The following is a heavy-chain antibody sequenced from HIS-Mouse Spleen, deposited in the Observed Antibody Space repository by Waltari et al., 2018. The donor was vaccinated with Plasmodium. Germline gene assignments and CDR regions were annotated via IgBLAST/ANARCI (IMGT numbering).Heavy chain of an antibody. CDR2: ITYDGSNK. D-gene: IGHD3-16*01. Sequence: QVQLVESGGGVVQPGRSLRLSCAASGFTFSSYGVHWVRQDPGKGLEWVSGITYDGSNKYYADSVKCRFTISRDNSKNTLYLQMNSLRAEDTAVYYCAKAQGVINVDYWGQGTLVTVSS. V-gene: IGHV3-30*18. CDR3: AKAQGVINVDY. CDR1: GFTFSSYG. J-gene: IGHJ4*02.